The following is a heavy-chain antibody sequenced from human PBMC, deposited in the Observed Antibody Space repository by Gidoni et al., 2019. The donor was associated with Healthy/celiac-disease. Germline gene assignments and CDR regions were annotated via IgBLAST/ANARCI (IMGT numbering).Heavy chain of an antibody. CDR2: ISSSSSYI. V-gene: IGHV3-21*01. CDR1: GFTFSSYS. CDR3: AWGWDSSGYPASFDY. D-gene: IGHD3-22*01. J-gene: IGHJ4*02. Sequence: EVQLVESGGGLVKPGGSLRLSCAAPGFTFSSYSKNWVRQAPGKGLGWVSSISSSSSYIYYADSVKGRFTISRDNAKNSLYLQMNSLRAEDTAVYYCAWGWDSSGYPASFDYWGQGTLVTVSS.